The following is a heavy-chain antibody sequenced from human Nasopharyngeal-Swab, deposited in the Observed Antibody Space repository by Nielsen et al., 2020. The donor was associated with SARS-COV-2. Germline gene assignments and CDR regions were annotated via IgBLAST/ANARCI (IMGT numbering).Heavy chain of an antibody. CDR1: GPYV. CDR3: ARDCSTSSCHLV. Sequence: ASVHVSCKTSGPYVISWVRQAPGQRLAWVGRISPYNSKANYAQNIQGRVTMTTDTSTSTAYMELSSLRSDDTAVYYCARDCSTSSCHLVWGQGTLVTVSS. J-gene: IGHJ4*02. V-gene: IGHV1-18*01. CDR2: ISPYNSKA. D-gene: IGHD2-2*01.